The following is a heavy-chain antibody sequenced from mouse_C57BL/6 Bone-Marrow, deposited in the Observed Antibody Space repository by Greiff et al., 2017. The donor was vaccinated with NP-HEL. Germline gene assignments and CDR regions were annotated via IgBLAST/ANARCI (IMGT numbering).Heavy chain of an antibody. CDR3: ARGYYYAMDY. D-gene: IGHD2-2*01. Sequence: QVQLQQSGAELVRPGTSVKVSCKASGYAFTNYLIEWVKQRPGQGLEWIGVINPGSGGTTYNEKFKGKATLTADKSSSTAYMQLSSLTSKDSAVYFCARGYYYAMDYWGQGTSVTVSS. CDR2: INPGSGGT. J-gene: IGHJ4*01. CDR1: GYAFTNYL. V-gene: IGHV1-54*01.